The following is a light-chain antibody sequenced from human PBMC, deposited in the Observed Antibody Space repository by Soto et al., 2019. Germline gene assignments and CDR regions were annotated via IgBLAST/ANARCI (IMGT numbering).Light chain of an antibody. CDR3: QEYNSYSRGT. Sequence: EIQMTRSRSTLCASVGQRLTINCRSSQSISTWLAWYQQKPGKAPKLLSYKASSSESGVPSRFSGSGSGTEFTLTINSLQYDDFATYYCQEYNSYSRGTFGQGTKVEIK. CDR2: KAS. CDR1: QSISTW. J-gene: IGKJ1*01. V-gene: IGKV1-5*03.